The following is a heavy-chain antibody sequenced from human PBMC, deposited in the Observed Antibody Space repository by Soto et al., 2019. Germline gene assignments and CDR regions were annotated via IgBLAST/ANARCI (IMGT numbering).Heavy chain of an antibody. CDR1: GFTFSSYA. V-gene: IGHV3-30-3*01. CDR2: ISYDGSNK. CDR3: AREPPRTTVTPYGMDV. Sequence: SLRLSCAASGFTFSSYAMHWVRQAPGKGLEWVAVISYDGSNKYYADSVKGRFTISRDNSKNTLYLQMNSLRAEDTAVYYCAREPPRTTVTPYGMDVWGQGTTVTVSS. D-gene: IGHD4-4*01. J-gene: IGHJ6*02.